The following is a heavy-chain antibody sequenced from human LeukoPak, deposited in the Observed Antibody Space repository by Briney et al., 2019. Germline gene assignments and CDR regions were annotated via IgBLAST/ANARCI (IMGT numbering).Heavy chain of an antibody. D-gene: IGHD5-12*01. Sequence: PSETLSLTCTVSGDPISSYGDYSNSQWPWPRQPPGRGLEWIGYVYYSESTNYNPSLKSRVTISVDTSKNQLSLKLTSVTAADTAIYYCAREYSGFDYWGQGTLVTVSS. CDR3: AREYSGFDY. J-gene: IGHJ4*02. CDR1: GDPISSYGDY. CDR2: VYYSEST. V-gene: IGHV4-61*08.